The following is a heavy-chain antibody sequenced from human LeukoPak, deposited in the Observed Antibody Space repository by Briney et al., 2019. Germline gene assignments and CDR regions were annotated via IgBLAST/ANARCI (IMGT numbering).Heavy chain of an antibody. J-gene: IGHJ3*02. D-gene: IGHD3-3*01. CDR2: IEQDGGEK. Sequence: PGGSPRLSCAASGFTFKTYWMSWVRQAPGKGLEWVANIEQDGGEKSYVDSVKGRFTISRDNAKNSLYLQMNSLRAEDTAVYYCARGLDTEYDFWSAQDAFDIWGQGTMVTVSS. CDR1: GFTFKTYW. CDR3: ARGLDTEYDFWSAQDAFDI. V-gene: IGHV3-7*01.